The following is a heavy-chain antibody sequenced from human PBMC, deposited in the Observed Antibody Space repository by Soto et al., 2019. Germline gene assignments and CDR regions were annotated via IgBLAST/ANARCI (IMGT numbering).Heavy chain of an antibody. CDR3: ARSSYDSSGYSKDYDF. D-gene: IGHD3-22*01. CDR1: GFTFSSYG. Sequence: PGGSLRLSCVASGFTFSSYGMHWVRQAPGKGLVWVSRINSDGSTTSYADSVKGRFTISRDNAKNTLSLQMNSLRAEDTAVYFCARSSYDSSGYSKDYDFWGLGTLVTVSS. CDR2: INSDGSTT. V-gene: IGHV3-74*01. J-gene: IGHJ4*02.